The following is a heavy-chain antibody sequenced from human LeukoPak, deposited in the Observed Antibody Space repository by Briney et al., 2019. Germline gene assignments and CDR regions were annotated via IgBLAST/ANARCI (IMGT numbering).Heavy chain of an antibody. Sequence: GGSLRLSCAASGFTFRNYAMHWVRQAPGKGLEWVAVIWYDGSNKNYADSVKGRFTISRDNSKNTLYLQMNSLRAEDTAVYYCAGEYSTSSYWGQGTLVTVSS. J-gene: IGHJ4*02. CDR3: AGEYSTSSY. D-gene: IGHD6-6*01. CDR2: IWYDGSNK. V-gene: IGHV3-33*01. CDR1: GFTFRNYA.